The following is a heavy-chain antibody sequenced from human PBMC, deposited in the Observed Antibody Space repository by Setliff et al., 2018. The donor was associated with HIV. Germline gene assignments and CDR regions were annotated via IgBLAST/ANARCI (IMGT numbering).Heavy chain of an antibody. Sequence: PSETLSLTCTVSGGSISSETFSWNWIRQPAGKGLEWIGRIYTSGSTDYNPSLKSRVTMSVDTSKNQFSLKLNSVTTADTAVYYCARSRTSSGYYGVTGYGMDVWGQGTTVTVSS. CDR3: ARSRTSSGYYGVTGYGMDV. CDR1: GGSISSETFS. D-gene: IGHD3-22*01. J-gene: IGHJ6*02. V-gene: IGHV4-4*07. CDR2: IYTSGST.